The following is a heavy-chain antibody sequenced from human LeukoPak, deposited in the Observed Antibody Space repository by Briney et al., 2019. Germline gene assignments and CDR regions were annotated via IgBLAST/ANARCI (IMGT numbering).Heavy chain of an antibody. CDR2: ISGSGGST. CDR1: GFTFSSYA. V-gene: IGHV3-23*01. D-gene: IGHD2-15*01. CDR3: AKDASVVAATENWFDP. J-gene: IGHJ5*02. Sequence: GGSLRLSCAASGFTFSSYAMSWVRQAPGRGLEWVSAISGSGGSTYYADSVKGRFTLSRDNSKNTLYLQMNSLRAEDTAVYYCAKDASVVAATENWFDPWGQGTLVTVSS.